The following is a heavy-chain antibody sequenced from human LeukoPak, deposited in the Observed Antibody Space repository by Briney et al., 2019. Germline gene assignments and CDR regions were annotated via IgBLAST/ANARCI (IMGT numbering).Heavy chain of an antibody. Sequence: GGSLRLSCAAFGFTFINYAMTWVRQAPGKGLEWVSSISGSGDSTHYADSVKGRITISRDNSKNTLYLQMNSLRAEDTAIYYCAKDRIARTTVTTFDYWGQGTLVTVSS. D-gene: IGHD4-17*01. CDR2: ISGSGDST. J-gene: IGHJ4*02. V-gene: IGHV3-23*01. CDR1: GFTFINYA. CDR3: AKDRIARTTVTTFDY.